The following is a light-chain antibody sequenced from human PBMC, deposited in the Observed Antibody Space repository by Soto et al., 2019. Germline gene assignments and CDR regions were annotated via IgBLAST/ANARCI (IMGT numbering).Light chain of an antibody. Sequence: EIVLKQSPGTQSLSTGETATLSCRASQSGGRNTLAWYHQKPGQTPRLLIYDASSRATGIPDRFSGSGSGTDFTLTISRLEPEDFAVYYCQQYANSITFGQGTRLEIE. J-gene: IGKJ5*01. V-gene: IGKV3-20*01. CDR2: DAS. CDR3: QQYANSIT. CDR1: QSGGRNT.